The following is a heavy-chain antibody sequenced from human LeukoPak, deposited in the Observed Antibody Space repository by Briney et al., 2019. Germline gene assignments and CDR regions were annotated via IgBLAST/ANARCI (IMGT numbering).Heavy chain of an antibody. CDR3: ARGVPAVDLDAFDI. Sequence: SETLSLTCAVYGGSFSGYYWSWIRQPPGRGLEWIGYIYHSGSTYYNPSLKSRVTISVDTSKNQFSLKLSSVTAADTAVYYCARGVPAVDLDAFDIWGQGTMVTVSS. CDR1: GGSFSGYY. D-gene: IGHD2-2*01. J-gene: IGHJ3*02. CDR2: IYHSGST. V-gene: IGHV4-34*01.